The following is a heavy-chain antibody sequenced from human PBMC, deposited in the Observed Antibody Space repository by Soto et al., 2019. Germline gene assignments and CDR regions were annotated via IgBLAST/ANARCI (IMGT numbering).Heavy chain of an antibody. CDR1: GFTFSSYA. D-gene: IGHD6-19*01. V-gene: IGHV3-23*01. Sequence: EVQLLESGGGLVQPGGSLRLSCAASGFTFSSYAMSWVRQAPGKGLEWVSGVSGSGGSTYNADSVKGRFTISRDNSKNSLYLQMNSLRADDTAVYYCAKAQFQQWIRTDYYYHGMDVWGQGTRVTVSS. CDR2: VSGSGGST. CDR3: AKAQFQQWIRTDYYYHGMDV. J-gene: IGHJ6*02.